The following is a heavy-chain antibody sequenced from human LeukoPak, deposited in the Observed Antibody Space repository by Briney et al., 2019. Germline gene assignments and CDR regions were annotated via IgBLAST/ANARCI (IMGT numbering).Heavy chain of an antibody. CDR1: GGSISSGDYY. CDR3: AREVPAAETYYYGMDV. CDR2: IYYSGST. J-gene: IGHJ6*04. Sequence: PSETLSLTCTVSGGSISSGDYYWSWLRQPPGMGLEWLGYIYYSGSTYYNPSLKSRATISVDMSKNQFSLKLSSVTAADTAVYYCAREVPAAETYYYGMDVWGKGTTVTVSS. D-gene: IGHD2-2*01. V-gene: IGHV4-30-4*01.